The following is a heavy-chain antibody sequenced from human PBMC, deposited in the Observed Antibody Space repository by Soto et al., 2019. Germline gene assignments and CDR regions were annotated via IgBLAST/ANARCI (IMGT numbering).Heavy chain of an antibody. CDR3: ARGSSPYYDFWSGYYYYYYGMDV. Sequence: ASVKVSCKASGYTFTSYDISWVRQATGQGLEWMGWMNPNSGNTGYAQKFQGRVTMTRNTSISTAYMELSSLRSEDTAVYYCARGSSPYYDFWSGYYYYYYGMDVWGQGTTVTVSS. V-gene: IGHV1-8*01. J-gene: IGHJ6*02. CDR1: GYTFTSYD. CDR2: MNPNSGNT. D-gene: IGHD3-3*01.